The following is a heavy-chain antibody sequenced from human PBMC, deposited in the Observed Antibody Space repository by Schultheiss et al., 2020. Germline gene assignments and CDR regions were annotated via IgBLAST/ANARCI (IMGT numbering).Heavy chain of an antibody. CDR1: GFTFSSYG. CDR3: AKDSLVWSGYYTSLGIDY. D-gene: IGHD3-3*01. J-gene: IGHJ4*02. Sequence: GESLKISCAASGFTFSSYGMHWVRQAPGKGLEWVAVISYDGSNKYYADSVKGRFTISRDNSKNTLCLQMNSLRAEDTAVYYCAKDSLVWSGYYTSLGIDYWGQGTLVTVSS. V-gene: IGHV3-30*18. CDR2: ISYDGSNK.